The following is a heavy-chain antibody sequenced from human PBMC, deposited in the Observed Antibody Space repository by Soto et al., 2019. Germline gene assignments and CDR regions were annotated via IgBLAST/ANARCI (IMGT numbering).Heavy chain of an antibody. D-gene: IGHD3-10*01. CDR1: GFTFSSYW. CDR3: ARDPQGLLWVGEGRVAFDI. J-gene: IGHJ3*02. CDR2: INSDGSST. V-gene: IGHV3-74*01. Sequence: EVQLVESGGGLVQPGGSLRLSCAASGFTFSSYWMHWVRQAPGKGLVWVSRINSDGSSTSYAHSVKGRFTIPIDNANNTLYLQMNSLRAEDTAVYYCARDPQGLLWVGEGRVAFDIWGQGTMVAVCS.